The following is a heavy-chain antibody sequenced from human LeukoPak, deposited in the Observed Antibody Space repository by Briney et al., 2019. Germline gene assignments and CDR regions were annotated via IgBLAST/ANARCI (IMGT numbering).Heavy chain of an antibody. J-gene: IGHJ6*02. D-gene: IGHD5-24*01. CDR1: GYTLTSYY. Sequence: ASVKVSCEASGYTLTSYYLHWVRQAPGQGLEWMAIINPSGDTTSRAQKFQGRVTMTRDTSASTVYMELSSLRSEDTAVYYCASVYKNGMDVWGQGTTVTVSS. CDR3: ASVYKNGMDV. CDR2: INPSGDTT. V-gene: IGHV1-46*01.